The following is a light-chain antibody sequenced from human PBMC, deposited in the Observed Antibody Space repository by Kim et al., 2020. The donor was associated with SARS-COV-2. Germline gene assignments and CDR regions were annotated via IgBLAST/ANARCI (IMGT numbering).Light chain of an antibody. CDR1: KLGHKY. Sequence: SYELTQPPSVSVSPGQTASITCSGDKLGHKYTSWYQQKPGQSPVLVMYEDTKRPSGIPERFSGSNSGNTATLLISGTQALDEADYYCQAWDRNTVVFG. CDR2: EDT. J-gene: IGLJ1*01. CDR3: QAWDRNTVV. V-gene: IGLV3-1*01.